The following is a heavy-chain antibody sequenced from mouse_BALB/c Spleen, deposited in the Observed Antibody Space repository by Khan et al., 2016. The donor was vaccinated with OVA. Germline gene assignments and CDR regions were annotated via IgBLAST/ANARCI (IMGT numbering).Heavy chain of an antibody. CDR1: GFSLTSYG. Sequence: QVQLKESGPGLVQPSQSLYITCTVSGFSLTSYGVHWVRQSPGKGLAWLGVIWSVGSKDYNADFISRLNISKDNSKSQAFYKMNSLQANDTAIYYCARNYYYDEGLAYWGQGTLVTVSA. V-gene: IGHV2-2*02. CDR2: IWSVGSK. D-gene: IGHD2-4*01. CDR3: ARNYYYDEGLAY. J-gene: IGHJ3*01.